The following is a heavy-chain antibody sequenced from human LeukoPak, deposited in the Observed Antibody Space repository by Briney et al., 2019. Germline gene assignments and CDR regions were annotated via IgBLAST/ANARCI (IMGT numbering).Heavy chain of an antibody. CDR2: IIPIFGTA. V-gene: IGHV1-69*05. J-gene: IGHJ4*02. Sequence: SVKVSCKASGGTFSSYAISWVRQAPGQGLEWMGGIIPIFGTANYAQKLQGRVTMTTDTSTSTAYMELRSLRSDDTAVYYCARSRILTGPVFDYWGQGTLVTVSS. CDR3: ARSRILTGPVFDY. D-gene: IGHD3-9*01. CDR1: GGTFSSYA.